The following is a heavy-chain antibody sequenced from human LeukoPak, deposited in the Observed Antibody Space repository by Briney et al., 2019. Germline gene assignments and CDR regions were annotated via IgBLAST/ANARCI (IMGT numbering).Heavy chain of an antibody. Sequence: PSETLSLTCTVSGGSISSYYWSWIRQPPGKGLEWIGYIYYSGSTNYNPSLKSRVTISVDTSKNQFSLKLSSVTAADTAVYYCARDDSTNCGGDCYSLDYWGQGTLVTVSS. CDR1: GGSISSYY. V-gene: IGHV4-59*01. J-gene: IGHJ4*02. D-gene: IGHD2-21*02. CDR2: IYYSGST. CDR3: ARDDSTNCGGDCYSLDY.